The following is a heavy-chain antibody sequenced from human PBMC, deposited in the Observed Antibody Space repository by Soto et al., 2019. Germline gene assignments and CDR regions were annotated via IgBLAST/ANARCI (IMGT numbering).Heavy chain of an antibody. D-gene: IGHD3-10*01. Sequence: SETLSLTCTVSGGSISSYYWSWIRQPPGKGLEWIGYIYYSGSTNYNPSLKSRVTISVDTSKNQFSLKLSSVTAADTAVYYCARGVLWFGELLLYYYYGMDVWGQGTTVTVSS. CDR2: IYYSGST. CDR3: ARGVLWFGELLLYYYYGMDV. V-gene: IGHV4-59*01. CDR1: GGSISSYY. J-gene: IGHJ6*02.